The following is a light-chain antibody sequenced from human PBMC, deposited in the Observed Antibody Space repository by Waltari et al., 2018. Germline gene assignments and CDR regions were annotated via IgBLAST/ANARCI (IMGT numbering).Light chain of an antibody. Sequence: DIVMTQSPDSLAVSLGERATINCKSSQNILHTSNNLNYVAWYPQKPGQPPKLLIYWASIRQFGVPARFSGGGSGTDFTLTIASLQAEDVAIYYCQQYYSAVTFGGGTKVEIK. V-gene: IGKV4-1*01. CDR2: WAS. CDR3: QQYYSAVT. CDR1: QNILHTSNNLNY. J-gene: IGKJ4*01.